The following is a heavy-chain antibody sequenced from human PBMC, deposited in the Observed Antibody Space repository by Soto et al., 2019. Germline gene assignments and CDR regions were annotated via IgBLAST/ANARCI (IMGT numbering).Heavy chain of an antibody. CDR2: ISSSSSYI. CDR1: GFTFSSYS. D-gene: IGHD3-10*01. CDR3: ARDRLEALYGSGSYYEGPLAYYYYYGMDV. Sequence: GGSLRLSCAASGFTFSSYSMNWVRQAPGKGLEWVSSISSSSSYIYYADSVKGRFTISRDNAKNSLYLQMNSLRAEDTAVYYCARDRLEALYGSGSYYEGPLAYYYYYGMDVWGQGTTVTVSS. J-gene: IGHJ6*02. V-gene: IGHV3-21*01.